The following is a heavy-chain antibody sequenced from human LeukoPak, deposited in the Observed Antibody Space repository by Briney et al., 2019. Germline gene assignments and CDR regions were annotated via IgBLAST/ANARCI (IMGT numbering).Heavy chain of an antibody. CDR3: ARDSSGYSSSWYFDL. CDR2: IYYSGTT. V-gene: IGHV4-59*01. J-gene: IGHJ2*01. CDR1: GGSLSSYY. Sequence: SETLSLTCTVSGGSLSSYYWSWIRQPPGKGLEWIGYIYYSGTTSYNPSLKSRVTISADMSKNQFSLKLSSVTAADTAVYYCARDSSGYSSSWYFDLWGRGTLVTVSS. D-gene: IGHD4-11*01.